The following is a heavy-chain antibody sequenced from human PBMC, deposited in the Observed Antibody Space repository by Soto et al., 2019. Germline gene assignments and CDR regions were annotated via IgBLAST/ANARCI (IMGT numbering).Heavy chain of an antibody. D-gene: IGHD4-17*01. Sequence: SETLSLTCTVSGGSISSSSYYWGWIRQPPGKGLAWIGSIYYSGSTYYNPSLKSRVTISVDTSKNQFSLRLSSVTAADTAVYYCARAFCGDYAAYYYGMDVWGQGTTLTVSS. CDR3: ARAFCGDYAAYYYGMDV. CDR2: IYYSGST. J-gene: IGHJ6*02. CDR1: GGSISSSSYY. V-gene: IGHV4-39*01.